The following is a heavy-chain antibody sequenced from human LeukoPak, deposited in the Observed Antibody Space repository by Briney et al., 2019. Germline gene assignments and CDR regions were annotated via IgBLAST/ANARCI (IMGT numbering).Heavy chain of an antibody. CDR3: ARERSLTMVRDAFDI. CDR2: IWYDGSNK. V-gene: IGHV3-33*01. Sequence: PGGSLRLSCAASGFTFSSYGMHWVRQAPGKGLEWVAVIWYDGSNKYYADSVKGRFTISRDNSKNTLYLQMNSLRAEDRAVYYCARERSLTMVRDAFDIWGQGTMVSISS. D-gene: IGHD3-10*01. J-gene: IGHJ3*02. CDR1: GFTFSSYG.